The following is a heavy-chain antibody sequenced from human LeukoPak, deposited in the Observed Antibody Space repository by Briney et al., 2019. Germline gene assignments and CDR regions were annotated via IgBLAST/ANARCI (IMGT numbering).Heavy chain of an antibody. CDR3: ARPGYYYDSGGYYPYYFDY. J-gene: IGHJ4*02. CDR2: ICPGDSDT. Sequence: AGESLKISCKGSGYSFTNYWIAWVRQMPGKGLEWMGIICPGDSDTRYSPSFQGQVTISADKSIDTAYLQWSSLKASDTAMYYCARPGYYYDSGGYYPYYFDYWGQGTLVTVSS. D-gene: IGHD3-22*01. V-gene: IGHV5-51*01. CDR1: GYSFTNYW.